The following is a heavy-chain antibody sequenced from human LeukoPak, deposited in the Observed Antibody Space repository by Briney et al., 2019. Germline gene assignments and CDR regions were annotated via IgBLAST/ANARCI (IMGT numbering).Heavy chain of an antibody. D-gene: IGHD1-26*01. Sequence: PSGTLSLTCAVSGGSISSNKWWSWVRQPPGKGLEWIGEIFHTGSTNYNPSLKSRVTISVDKSKNQFSLKVNSMTAADTAVYYCASLSGSYDDYWGQGTLVTVSP. CDR1: GGSISSNKW. CDR3: ASLSGSYDDY. CDR2: IFHTGST. V-gene: IGHV4-4*02. J-gene: IGHJ4*02.